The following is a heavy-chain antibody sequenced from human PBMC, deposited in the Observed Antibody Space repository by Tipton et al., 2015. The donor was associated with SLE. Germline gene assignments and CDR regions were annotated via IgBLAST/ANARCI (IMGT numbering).Heavy chain of an antibody. J-gene: IGHJ4*02. V-gene: IGHV3-7*01. D-gene: IGHD6-6*01. Sequence: QLVQSGAEVKKPGASVKVSCKASGYTFTSYGISWVRQAPGKGLEWVANIKQDGSEKYYVDSVKGRFTISRDNAKNSLYLQMNSLRAEDTAVYYCAREGYSSSGGVYFDYWGQGTLVTVSS. CDR3: AREGYSSSGGVYFDY. CDR1: GYTFTSYG. CDR2: IKQDGSEK.